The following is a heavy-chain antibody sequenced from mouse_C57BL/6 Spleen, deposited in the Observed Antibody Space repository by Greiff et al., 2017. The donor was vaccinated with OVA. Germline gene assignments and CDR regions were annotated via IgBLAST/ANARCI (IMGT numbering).Heavy chain of an antibody. Sequence: EVKLMESGPGLVKPSQSLSLTCSVTGYSITSGYYWNWIRQFPGNKLEWMGYISYDGSNNYNPSLKNRISITRDTSKNQFFLKLNSVTTEDTATYYRARDDGWGMVTTGYWGQGTLVTVSA. D-gene: IGHD2-2*01. CDR3: ARDDGWGMVTTGY. CDR1: GYSITSGYY. V-gene: IGHV3-6*01. J-gene: IGHJ3*01. CDR2: ISYDGSN.